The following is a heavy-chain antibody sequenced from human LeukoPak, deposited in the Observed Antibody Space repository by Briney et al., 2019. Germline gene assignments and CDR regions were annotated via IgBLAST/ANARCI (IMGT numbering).Heavy chain of an antibody. CDR3: GREIAGYSSGLHGVY. CDR1: GFTFSSYW. V-gene: IGHV3-7*01. CDR2: IKQDGSEK. J-gene: IGHJ4*02. D-gene: IGHD6-19*01. Sequence: GGSLRLSCAASGFTFSSYWMSWVRQAPGKGLEWVANIKQDGSEKYYVDSVKGRFTISRDNAKNSLYLQMNSLRAEDTAVYYCGREIAGYSSGLHGVYWGQGNLVTVSS.